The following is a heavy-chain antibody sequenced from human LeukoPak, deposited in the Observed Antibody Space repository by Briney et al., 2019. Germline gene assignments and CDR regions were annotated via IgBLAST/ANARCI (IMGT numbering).Heavy chain of an antibody. CDR2: ISYDGSNK. D-gene: IGHD2-2*01. J-gene: IGHJ6*02. CDR1: GFTFSSYA. Sequence: GGSLRLSCAASGFTFSSYAMSWVRQAPGKGLEWVAVISYDGSNKYYADSVKGRFTISRDNSKNTLYLQMNSLRAEDTAVYYCAKDTIQSQYYYYGMDVWGQGTTVTVSS. CDR3: AKDTIQSQYYYYGMDV. V-gene: IGHV3-30*18.